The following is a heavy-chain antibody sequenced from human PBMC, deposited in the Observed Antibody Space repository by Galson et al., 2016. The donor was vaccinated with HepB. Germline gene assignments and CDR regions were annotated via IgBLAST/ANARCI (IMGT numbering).Heavy chain of an antibody. V-gene: IGHV1-46*01. CDR2: INPTGDFT. J-gene: IGHJ3*01. D-gene: IGHD3-10*02. CDR1: GYNFTNYY. Sequence: SVKVSCKASGYNFTNYYMHWVRQAPGHGLEWMGTINPTGDFTNYAQNFQGRLTVTRDTSTSTVYMELRSLRSDDTAVYYCAKDDGFDLSGGVRGDAFEVWGQGTLAIVSA. CDR3: AKDDGFDLSGGVRGDAFEV.